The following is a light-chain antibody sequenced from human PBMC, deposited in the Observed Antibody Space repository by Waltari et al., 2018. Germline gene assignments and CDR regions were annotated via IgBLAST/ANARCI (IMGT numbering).Light chain of an antibody. V-gene: IGKV1D-13*01. Sequence: AIQLTQSPSSLSASVGHRIIITCRASQDIASALAWYVQKPGKAPQLLIYDASTLESGVPSRFSGSGSGTDFTLSISGLQPEDFATYYCQQFINYPLTFGPGTTVDIK. CDR1: QDIASA. CDR2: DAS. CDR3: QQFINYPLT. J-gene: IGKJ3*01.